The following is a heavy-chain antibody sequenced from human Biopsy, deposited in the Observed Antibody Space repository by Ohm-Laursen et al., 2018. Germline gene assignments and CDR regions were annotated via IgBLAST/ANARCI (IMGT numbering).Heavy chain of an antibody. V-gene: IGHV4-4*07. CDR1: GGSPSSYS. J-gene: IGHJ5*02. CDR3: ARDRDRRGWFDP. CDR2: IYTSGIT. D-gene: IGHD1-14*01. Sequence: SDTLSLTCTVSGGSPSSYSWSWIRQPAGKGLEWIGQIYTSGITNYNPSLKSRVTMSVDTSKNKFSLRVSSVTAADTAVYYCARDRDRRGWFDPWGQGTPVTVSS.